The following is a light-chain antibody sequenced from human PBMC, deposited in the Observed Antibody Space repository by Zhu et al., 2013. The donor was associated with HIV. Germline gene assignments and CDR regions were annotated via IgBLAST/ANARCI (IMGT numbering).Light chain of an antibody. V-gene: IGKV1-13*02. CDR2: DAS. CDR1: QGISSA. J-gene: IGKJ1*01. CDR3: QQFHGYPWT. Sequence: AIRLTQSPSSLSASVRDRVTITCRASQGISSALAWYQQKPGKAPKLLIYDASRLESGVPSRFSGSGSETEFTLTVNSLQAEDFATYYCQQFHGYPWTFGQGTKVEIK.